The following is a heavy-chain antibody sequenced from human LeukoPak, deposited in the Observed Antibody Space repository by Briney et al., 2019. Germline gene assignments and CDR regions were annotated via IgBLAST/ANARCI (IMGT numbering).Heavy chain of an antibody. CDR2: ISSSGSTI. D-gene: IGHD3-3*01. Sequence: GGSLRLSCAASGFTFSDYYMSWIRQAPGKGLEWVSYISSSGSTIYYADSVKGRFTISRDNSKNTLYLQMNSLRAEDTAVYYCAKDHPTYYDFWSGMDYYYMDVWGKGTTVTVSS. CDR3: AKDHPTYYDFWSGMDYYYMDV. V-gene: IGHV3-11*01. CDR1: GFTFSDYY. J-gene: IGHJ6*03.